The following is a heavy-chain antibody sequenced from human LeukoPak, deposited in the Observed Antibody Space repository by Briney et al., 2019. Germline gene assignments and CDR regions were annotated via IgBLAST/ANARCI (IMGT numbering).Heavy chain of an antibody. CDR3: AKAQYSGYHYFDY. CDR2: IGGSGDST. J-gene: IGHJ4*02. Sequence: GGSLRLSCAASGFTFSSYAMSWVRQAPGKGLEWVSAIGGSGDSTYYADSVKGRFTISRDNSKNTLYLQMNSLRAEDTAVYYCAKAQYSGYHYFDYWGQGTLVTVSS. CDR1: GFTFSSYA. V-gene: IGHV3-23*01. D-gene: IGHD5-12*01.